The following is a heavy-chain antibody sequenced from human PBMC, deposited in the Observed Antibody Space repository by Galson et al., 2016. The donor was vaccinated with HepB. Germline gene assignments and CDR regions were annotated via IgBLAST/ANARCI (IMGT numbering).Heavy chain of an antibody. D-gene: IGHD6-19*01. V-gene: IGHV3-33*01. CDR3: ARVPSSGWFDY. CDR1: GLTFSSYA. CDR2: IWSDGNQY. Sequence: SLRLSCAASGLTFSSYAMHWVRQAPGKGLEWVAIIWSDGNQYLYADSVKGRFTISRDNSKNTLYLQMKSLRAEDTAVYYCARVPSSGWFDYWGQGTLVTVSS. J-gene: IGHJ4*02.